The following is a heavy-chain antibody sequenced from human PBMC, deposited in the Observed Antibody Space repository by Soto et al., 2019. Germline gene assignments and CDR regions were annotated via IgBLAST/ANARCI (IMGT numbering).Heavy chain of an antibody. J-gene: IGHJ4*02. V-gene: IGHV4-31*03. CDR3: ARATGTLRSRNCDY. D-gene: IGHD1-1*01. Sequence: SETLSLTCSVSGGSISTVGHYWTWIRQPPWKGLEWIGSICHTGSTYYSKSLRSRLTMSVDTSKSQFSLRLSSVTAADTAVYYCARATGTLRSRNCDYWGQGXLVTVYS. CDR2: ICHTGST. CDR1: GGSISTVGHY.